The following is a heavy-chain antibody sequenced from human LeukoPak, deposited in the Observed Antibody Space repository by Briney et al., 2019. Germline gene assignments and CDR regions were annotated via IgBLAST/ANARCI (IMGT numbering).Heavy chain of an antibody. V-gene: IGHV3-53*01. CDR1: GFTDTTTS. Sequence: AGGSLRLPCAASGFTDTTTSMNWVRQAPGKGLEWVSVISTGDERHYEESVEGRFTISRDSSSNTLSLHMHSLRLEDTAVYYCATSQGPGKHWLDSWGQGTLVTVSS. J-gene: IGHJ5*01. CDR3: ATSQGPGKHWLDS. CDR2: ISTGDER.